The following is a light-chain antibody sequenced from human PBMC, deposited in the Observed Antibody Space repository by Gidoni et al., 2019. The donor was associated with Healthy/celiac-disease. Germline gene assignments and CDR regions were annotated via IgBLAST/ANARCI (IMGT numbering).Light chain of an antibody. CDR1: QSISRW. CDR3: QQYNSYSYT. J-gene: IGKJ2*01. V-gene: IGKV1-5*03. CDR2: KAS. Sequence: DIQMTQSPSTLSASVGDRVTITCRASQSISRWLTWYKQKPGKAPKLLIYKASSLESGVPSRFSGSGSGTEFTLTISSLQPDDFATYYCQQYNSYSYTFGQGTKLEIK.